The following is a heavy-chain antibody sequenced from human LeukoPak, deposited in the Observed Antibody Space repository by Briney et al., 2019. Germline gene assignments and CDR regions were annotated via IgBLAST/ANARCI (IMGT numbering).Heavy chain of an antibody. D-gene: IGHD3-22*01. Sequence: GGPLRLSCAASGFTFSSYAMSWVRQAPGKGLEWVSAISGSGGSTYYADSVKGRFTISRDNSKNTLYLQMNSLRAEDTAVYYCATDSDYYDSFYFDYWGQGTLVTVSS. CDR1: GFTFSSYA. J-gene: IGHJ4*02. V-gene: IGHV3-23*01. CDR3: ATDSDYYDSFYFDY. CDR2: ISGSGGST.